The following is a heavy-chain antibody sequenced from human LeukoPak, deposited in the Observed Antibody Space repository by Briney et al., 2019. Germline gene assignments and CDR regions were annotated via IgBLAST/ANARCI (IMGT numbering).Heavy chain of an antibody. V-gene: IGHV3-30*18. J-gene: IGHJ3*02. CDR1: GFIFATYG. CDR2: ISYDGSNK. CDR3: AKDRRDCSGGSCYGGAFDI. Sequence: GGALRLSCAASGFIFATYGIHWVRRAPGKGLGGGAGISYDGSNKYYADSVKGRFTISRDNSKNTLYLQMNSLRAEDTAVYYCAKDRRDCSGGSCYGGAFDIWGQGTMVTVSS. D-gene: IGHD2-15*01.